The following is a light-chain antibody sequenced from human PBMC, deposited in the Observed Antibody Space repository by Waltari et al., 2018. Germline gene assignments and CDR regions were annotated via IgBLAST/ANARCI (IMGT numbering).Light chain of an antibody. CDR3: QQYGLT. CDR1: QNIYNF. CDR2: DAS. V-gene: IGKV1-33*01. J-gene: IGKJ4*01. Sequence: DIQMTQSPSSLSASVGDRVTITCQASQNIYNFLNWYQQKPGKVPKLLIYDASNVETGVPSRFSGSGFGTDFTFTITSLQPEDIATYYCQQYGLTFGGGTKVEIK.